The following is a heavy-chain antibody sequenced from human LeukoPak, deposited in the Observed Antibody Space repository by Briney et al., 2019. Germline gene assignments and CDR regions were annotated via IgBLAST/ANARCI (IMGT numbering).Heavy chain of an antibody. V-gene: IGHV3-20*04. D-gene: IGHD3-22*01. CDR1: GFTFDDYG. Sequence: GGSLRLSCAASGFTFDDYGMSWVRQAPAKGPEWVSGINWNGGSTGYADSVKGRFTISRDNAKNSLYLQMNSLRAEDTALYYSGRTPFYDSSGYPYYYYMDVWGKGTTVTVSS. CDR2: INWNGGST. J-gene: IGHJ6*03. CDR3: GRTPFYDSSGYPYYYYMDV.